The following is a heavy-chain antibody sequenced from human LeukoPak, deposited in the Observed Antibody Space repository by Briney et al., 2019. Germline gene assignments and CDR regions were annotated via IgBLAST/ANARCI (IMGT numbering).Heavy chain of an antibody. D-gene: IGHD6-13*01. CDR3: ARTIAAAAPIDY. V-gene: IGHV4-59*08. J-gene: IGHJ4*02. CDR2: IYYSGST. Sequence: PSETLSLTLTFSGGSIRSYYWSWIRQPPRKGLGWIGYIYYSGSTNYNPSLKSRVTISVDTSKNQFSLKLSSVTAADTAVYYCARTIAAAAPIDYWGQGTLVTVSS. CDR1: GGSIRSYY.